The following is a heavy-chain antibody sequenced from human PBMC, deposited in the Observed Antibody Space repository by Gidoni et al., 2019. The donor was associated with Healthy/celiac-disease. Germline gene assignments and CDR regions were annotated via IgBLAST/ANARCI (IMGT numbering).Heavy chain of an antibody. V-gene: IGHV4-34*01. D-gene: IGHD6-13*01. J-gene: IGHJ5*02. CDR1: GGSFSGYY. Sequence: QVQLQQWGAGLLKPSETLSLTCAVYGGSFSGYYWSWIRQPPGKGLEWIGEINHSGSTNYNPSLKSRVTISVDTSKNQFSLKLSSVTAADTAVYYCARAYSSSWLSGWFDPWGQGTLVTVSS. CDR3: ARAYSSSWLSGWFDP. CDR2: INHSGST.